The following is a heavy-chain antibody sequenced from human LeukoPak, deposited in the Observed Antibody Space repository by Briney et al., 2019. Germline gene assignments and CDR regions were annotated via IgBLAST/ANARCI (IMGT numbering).Heavy chain of an antibody. CDR2: IYYSGST. V-gene: IGHV4-59*01. D-gene: IGHD1-26*01. CDR3: ASLSSGSYNWFDP. Sequence: SETLSLTCTVSGGSISNYYWSRIRQPPGKGLEWIGYIYYSGSTNYNPSLKSRVTISVDTSKNQFSLKLSSVTAADTAVYYCASLSSGSYNWFDPWGRGTLVTVSS. J-gene: IGHJ5*02. CDR1: GGSISNYY.